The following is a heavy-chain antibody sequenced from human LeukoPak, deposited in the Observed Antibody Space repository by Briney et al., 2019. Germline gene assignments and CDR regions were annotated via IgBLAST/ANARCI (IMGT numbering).Heavy chain of an antibody. Sequence: SETLSLTCTVSGGSINSYYWSWIRQPPGKGLEWIGYIFYSGVDRYDPALESRVTISIDTSKNQFSLKLSSVTAADTAIYYCARHDNYPGFGRGFGPWGQGTLVTVSS. J-gene: IGHJ5*02. CDR3: ARHDNYPGFGRGFGP. V-gene: IGHV4-59*08. D-gene: IGHD1-14*01. CDR1: GGSINSYY. CDR2: IFYSGVD.